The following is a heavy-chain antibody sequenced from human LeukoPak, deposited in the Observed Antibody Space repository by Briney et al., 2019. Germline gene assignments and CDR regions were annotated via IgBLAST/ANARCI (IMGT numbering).Heavy chain of an antibody. Sequence: SETLSLTCTVSGGSISTYYWSWIRQPPGKGLEWIGYIYYTGGTNYNHSLRSRVTISVDTSKNEFSLKLSSVTAADTAVYYCARALPIGRRSDIFDIWGQGTMVTVSS. D-gene: IGHD3-9*01. V-gene: IGHV4-59*01. CDR2: IYYTGGT. CDR3: ARALPIGRRSDIFDI. J-gene: IGHJ3*02. CDR1: GGSISTYY.